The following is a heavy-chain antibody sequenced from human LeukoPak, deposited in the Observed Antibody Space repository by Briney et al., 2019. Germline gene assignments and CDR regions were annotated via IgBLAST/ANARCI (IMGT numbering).Heavy chain of an antibody. Sequence: PSETLSLTCTVSGGSISSYYWSWIRQPPGKGLEWIGYIYSSGSTNYNPSLQSRVTISLDTSKNQFSLKLSSVTAADTAVYYCARDLSFDWFPYYFDYWGQGILVTVSS. J-gene: IGHJ4*02. CDR3: ARDLSFDWFPYYFDY. V-gene: IGHV4-4*08. CDR2: IYSSGST. CDR1: GGSISSYY. D-gene: IGHD3-9*01.